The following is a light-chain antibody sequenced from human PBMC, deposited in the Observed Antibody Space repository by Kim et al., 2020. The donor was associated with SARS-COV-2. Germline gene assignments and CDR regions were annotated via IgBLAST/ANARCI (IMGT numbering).Light chain of an antibody. V-gene: IGKV3-20*01. CDR3: QQYAISPWT. CDR2: DAS. CDR1: QNIDTY. J-gene: IGKJ1*01. Sequence: LSPGERATLSCRASQNIDTYLAWYQQRPGQAPRLLVYDASNRATGVPDRFSGSGSGTDFTLTISRLEPGDFAMYYCQQYAISPWTFGQGTKVDIK.